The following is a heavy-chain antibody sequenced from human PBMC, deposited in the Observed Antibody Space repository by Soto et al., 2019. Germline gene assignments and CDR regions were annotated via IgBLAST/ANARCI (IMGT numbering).Heavy chain of an antibody. CDR1: GYTFTDYY. CDR3: ARGRTVTPGGYSYYGMDV. Sequence: ASVKVSCKASGYTFTDYYMHWVRQAPGQGLEWMGWINPNSGGTNYAQKFQGRVTMTRDTSISTAYMELSRLRSDDTAVYYCARGRTVTPGGYSYYGMDVWGQGTTVTVSS. D-gene: IGHD4-17*01. V-gene: IGHV1-2*02. J-gene: IGHJ6*02. CDR2: INPNSGGT.